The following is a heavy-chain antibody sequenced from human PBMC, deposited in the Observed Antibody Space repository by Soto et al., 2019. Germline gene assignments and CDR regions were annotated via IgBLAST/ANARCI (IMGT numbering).Heavy chain of an antibody. J-gene: IGHJ4*02. V-gene: IGHV3-74*01. Sequence: EVQLVESGGGLVQTGGSPRLSCAASGFTFGSYWMHWFRQAPGKGLVWVSRINGDGGSTTYADSVKGRFTISRDNAKNTLYLQMNGLRAEDTAVYYCARWFTYGNFDYFDYWGQGTQVTVSS. D-gene: IGHD3-10*01. CDR1: GFTFGSYW. CDR3: ARWFTYGNFDYFDY. CDR2: INGDGGST.